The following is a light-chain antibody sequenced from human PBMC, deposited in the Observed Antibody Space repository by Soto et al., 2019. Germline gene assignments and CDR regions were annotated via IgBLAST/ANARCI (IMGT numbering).Light chain of an antibody. V-gene: IGKV3-20*01. CDR1: QSVSSSW. CDR3: QQYGSSPRT. J-gene: IGKJ1*01. CDR2: GAS. Sequence: EIVLTQSPGTLSLSPGERATLSCRASQSVSSSWLAWYQQKPGQGPRLLIYGASSRATGIPDRVSGSGSGTDFTLTISRLEPEDFAVYYCQQYGSSPRTFGQGTKVDIK.